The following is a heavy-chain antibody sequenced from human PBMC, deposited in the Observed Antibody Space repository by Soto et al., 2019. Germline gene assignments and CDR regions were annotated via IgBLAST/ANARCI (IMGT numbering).Heavy chain of an antibody. CDR2: INAGNGNT. D-gene: IGHD2-15*01. CDR3: AKGPGGPDSPGDY. CDR1: GYTFTSYA. Sequence: QVQLVQSGAEVKKPGASVKVSCKASGYTFTSYAMHWVRQAPGQRLEWMGWINAGNGNTKYSQKFQGRVTITRDTSASTGDMELSSLRAEDTAVYYCAKGPGGPDSPGDYWGQGPLVTVSA. V-gene: IGHV1-3*01. J-gene: IGHJ4*02.